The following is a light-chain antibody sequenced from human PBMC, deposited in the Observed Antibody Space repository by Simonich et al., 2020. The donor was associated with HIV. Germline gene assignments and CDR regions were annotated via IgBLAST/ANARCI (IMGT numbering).Light chain of an antibody. Sequence: DIQMTQSPSTLSASVGDRVTITCRSSQRISIWLAWYQQKPGKAPKLLIYKASSLESGVPSSFRGSGSGTEFTLTISSLQPDDFATYYCQQYKSYPYTFGQGTKLEIK. CDR3: QQYKSYPYT. CDR1: QRISIW. CDR2: KAS. J-gene: IGKJ2*01. V-gene: IGKV1-5*03.